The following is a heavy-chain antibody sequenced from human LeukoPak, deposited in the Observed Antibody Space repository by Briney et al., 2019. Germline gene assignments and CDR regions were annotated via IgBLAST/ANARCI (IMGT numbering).Heavy chain of an antibody. CDR3: AKARGSYGENNWFDP. Sequence: GGSLRFSCAASGFTFSSYGMHWVRQAPGKGLEWVAVISYDGSNKYYADSVKGRFTISRDNSKNTLYLQMTSLRAEDTAVYYCAKARGSYGENNWFDPWGQGTLVTVSS. D-gene: IGHD1-26*01. CDR1: GFTFSSYG. J-gene: IGHJ5*02. V-gene: IGHV3-30*18. CDR2: ISYDGSNK.